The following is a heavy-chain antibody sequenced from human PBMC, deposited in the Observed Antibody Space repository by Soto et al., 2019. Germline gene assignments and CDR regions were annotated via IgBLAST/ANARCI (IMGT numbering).Heavy chain of an antibody. J-gene: IGHJ5*02. CDR1: GFTFSSYS. CDR3: ARAHDSSGYYQFDP. V-gene: IGHV3-21*01. CDR2: ISSSSSYI. D-gene: IGHD3-22*01. Sequence: PGGSLRLSCAASGFTFSSYSMNWVRQAPGKGLEWVSSISSSSSYIYYADSVKGRFTISRDNAKNSLYLQMNSLRAEDTAVYYCARAHDSSGYYQFDPWGQGTLVTVSS.